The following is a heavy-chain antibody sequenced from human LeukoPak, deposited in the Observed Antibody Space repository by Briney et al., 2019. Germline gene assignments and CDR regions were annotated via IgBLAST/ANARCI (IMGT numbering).Heavy chain of an antibody. CDR1: GLTFSSSA. J-gene: IGHJ4*02. CDR3: ATRDRNNGVDY. CDR2: ISYDGTDK. Sequence: GGSLRLSCAASGLTFSSSAMHWVRQAPGKGLQWVAVISYDGTDKYTADSVKGRFTIPRDNSKNTVYLQMNSLRAKDTAVYYCATRDRNNGVDYWGQGTQVTVSS. D-gene: IGHD2-8*01. V-gene: IGHV3-30*04.